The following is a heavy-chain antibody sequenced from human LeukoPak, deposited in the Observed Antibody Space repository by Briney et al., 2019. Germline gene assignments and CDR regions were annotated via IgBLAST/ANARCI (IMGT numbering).Heavy chain of an antibody. Sequence: PGASLRLSCAASGFTFSRYAMNWVRQAPGKGLEWVSAITDSGSSTYYADSVKGRFTISRDNSRSRLYLQMNSLRAEDTAVYYCAKDGDWNYGNYWGQGTLVTVSS. D-gene: IGHD1-7*01. CDR3: AKDGDWNYGNY. J-gene: IGHJ4*02. V-gene: IGHV3-23*01. CDR2: ITDSGSST. CDR1: GFTFSRYA.